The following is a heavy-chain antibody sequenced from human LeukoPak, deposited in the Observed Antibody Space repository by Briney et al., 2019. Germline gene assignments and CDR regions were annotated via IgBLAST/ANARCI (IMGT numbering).Heavy chain of an antibody. J-gene: IGHJ4*02. CDR1: GGSISSYY. V-gene: IGHV4-59*01. CDR2: ISYSGST. CDR3: ARAGYSYGTGYYFDY. D-gene: IGHD5-18*01. Sequence: PSETLSLTCSVSGGSISSYYWSWIRQPPGKGLEWIGYISYSGSTDYNPSLKSRVTMSVDTSKNQFSLKLNSVTAADTAVYYCARAGYSYGTGYYFDYWGQGTLVTVSS.